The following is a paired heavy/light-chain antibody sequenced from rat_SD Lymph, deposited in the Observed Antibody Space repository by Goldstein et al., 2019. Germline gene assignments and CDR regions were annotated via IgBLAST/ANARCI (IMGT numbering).Heavy chain of an antibody. V-gene: IGHV7-7*01. CDR1: GFTFTDFY. Sequence: EVKLLESGGGLVQPGGSMRLSCAASGFTFTDFYMNWIRQPAGKAPEWLGFIRNKANGYTTEYNPSVKGRFTISRDNTQNMLYLQMNTLRAEDTATYYCARGYYFDYWGQGVMVTVSS. CDR2: IRNKANGYTT. J-gene: IGHJ2*01. CDR3: ARGYYFDY.
Light chain of an antibody. CDR3: QQYYNFRT. CDR2: WAS. CDR1: QSLLYNENKKNY. Sequence: DIVMTQTPSSQAVSAGEKVTMSCKSSQSLLYNENKKNYLAWYQQKPGQSPKLLIYWASTRESGVPDRFIGSGSGTDFTLTISSVQAEDLAVYYCQQYYNFRTFGGGTKLELK. J-gene: IGKJ1*01. V-gene: IGKV8S4*01.